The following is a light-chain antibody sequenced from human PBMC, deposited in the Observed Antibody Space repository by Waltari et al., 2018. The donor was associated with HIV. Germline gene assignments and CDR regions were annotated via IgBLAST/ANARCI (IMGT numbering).Light chain of an antibody. CDR2: WAS. V-gene: IGKV4-1*01. J-gene: IGKJ1*01. CDR1: QGSLYSSDNKNY. Sequence: IVLTQSPDSLAVSLGERATINCKSSQGSLYSSDNKNYLAWYQQKPGQSPKLLIDWASTRESGVPDLCSGSGSGTHFTLTISSLQAEDVAVYFCQQYYSAWTVGQGTKVEIK. CDR3: QQYYSAWT.